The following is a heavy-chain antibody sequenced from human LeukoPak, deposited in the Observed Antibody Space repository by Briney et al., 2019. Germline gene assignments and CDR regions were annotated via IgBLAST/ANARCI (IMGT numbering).Heavy chain of an antibody. J-gene: IGHJ4*02. CDR1: VYTLTELS. CDR3: ATDEGGSHYVY. D-gene: IGHD1-26*01. Sequence: ASVKVSCKVSVYTLTELSIHWVRQAPGKGLEWVGGLDPEDDEIIYAQKFQGRVTMTEDTSTDTAHMELSSLTSEDTAVYFCATDEGGSHYVYWGQGTLVTVAS. V-gene: IGHV1-24*01. CDR2: LDPEDDEI.